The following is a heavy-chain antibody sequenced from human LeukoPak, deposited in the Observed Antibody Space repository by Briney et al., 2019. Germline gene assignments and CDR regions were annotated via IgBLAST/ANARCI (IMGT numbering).Heavy chain of an antibody. D-gene: IGHD3-10*01. Sequence: SETLSLTCTVSGGSLTNYYWNWMRQSPGKTLEWIGFVYYKGTTNYNPSFRSRVTISVDTSKNQFSLKLSSVTAADTAVYYCARADYGSGANWFDPWGQGTLVTVSS. CDR2: VYYKGTT. CDR3: ARADYGSGANWFDP. J-gene: IGHJ5*02. V-gene: IGHV4-59*01. CDR1: GGSLTNYY.